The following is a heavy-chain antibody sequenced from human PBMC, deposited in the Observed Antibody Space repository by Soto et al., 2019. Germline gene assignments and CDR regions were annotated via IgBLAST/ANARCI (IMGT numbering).Heavy chain of an antibody. J-gene: IGHJ4*02. V-gene: IGHV4-34*01. Sequence: ASETLSLTCAVYGGSFSGYYWSWIRQPPGKGLEWIGEINHSGSTNYNPSLKSRVTISVDTSKNQFSLKLSSVTAADTAVYYCERVVLVYFSSTRCYVDYWGQGTLVTVSS. CDR2: INHSGST. CDR3: ERVVLVYFSSTRCYVDY. D-gene: IGHD2-2*01. CDR1: GGSFSGYY.